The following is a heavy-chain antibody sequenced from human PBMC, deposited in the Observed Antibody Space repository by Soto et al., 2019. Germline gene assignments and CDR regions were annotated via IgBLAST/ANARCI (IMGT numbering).Heavy chain of an antibody. V-gene: IGHV3-9*01. CDR3: ARAARPYYYYYYMGV. J-gene: IGHJ6*03. CDR2: ISWNSGSI. CDR1: GFTFDDYA. D-gene: IGHD6-6*01. Sequence: GGSLRLSCAASGFTFDDYAMHWVRQAPGKGLEWVSGISWNSGSIGYADSVKGRFTISRDNAKNSLYLQMNSLRAEDTALYYCARAARPYYYYYYMGVWGKGTTVTVSS.